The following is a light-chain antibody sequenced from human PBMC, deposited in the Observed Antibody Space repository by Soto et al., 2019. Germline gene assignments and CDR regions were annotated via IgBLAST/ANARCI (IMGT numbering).Light chain of an antibody. Sequence: QPVLTQSSSASASLGSSVKLTCTLSSGHSSYIIAWHQQQTGKAPRYLMKLEGSGSYNKGSGVRDRFSGSSSGADRYLTISNLQFEDEADYYCETWDSNTRVFGGGTKLTVL. CDR2: LEGSGSY. J-gene: IGLJ3*02. V-gene: IGLV4-60*02. CDR1: SGHSSYI. CDR3: ETWDSNTRV.